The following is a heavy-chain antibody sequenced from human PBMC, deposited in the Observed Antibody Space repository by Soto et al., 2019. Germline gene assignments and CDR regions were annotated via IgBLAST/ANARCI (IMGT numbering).Heavy chain of an antibody. CDR2: IYYSGST. CDR1: GGSISRYY. D-gene: IGHD6-13*01. J-gene: IGHJ4*02. V-gene: IGHV4-59*08. Sequence: PSETLSLTCTVSGGSISRYYWSWFLQPPWKGLEWIGYIYYSGSTNYNPSLKSRVTISVDTSKNQFSLKLSSVTAADTAVYYCATTPGGHSSSWYRYWGQGTLGTVSS. CDR3: ATTPGGHSSSWYRY.